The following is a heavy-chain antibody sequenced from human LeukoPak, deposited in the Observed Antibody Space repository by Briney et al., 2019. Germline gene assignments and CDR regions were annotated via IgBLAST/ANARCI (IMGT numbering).Heavy chain of an antibody. V-gene: IGHV3-30*18. CDR3: AKDAYYYDSSGYFDY. D-gene: IGHD3-22*01. CDR2: ISYDGSNK. Sequence: GRSLGLSYAASGFTFSSYGMHWVRQAPGKGLEWVAVISYDGSNKYYADSVKGRFTISRDNSKNTLYLQMNSLRAEDTAVYYCAKDAYYYDSSGYFDYWGQGTLVTVSS. J-gene: IGHJ4*02. CDR1: GFTFSSYG.